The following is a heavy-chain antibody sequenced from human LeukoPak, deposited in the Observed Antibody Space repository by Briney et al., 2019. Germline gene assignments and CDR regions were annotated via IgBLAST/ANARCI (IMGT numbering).Heavy chain of an antibody. J-gene: IGHJ5*02. D-gene: IGHD3-3*01. Sequence: ASVKVSCKASGYTFTSYAMNWVRQAPGQGLEWMGWINTNTGNPTYAQGFTGRFVFSLDTSVSTAYLQISSLKAEDTAVYYCAREQITNYDFWSGYSYSWFDPWGQGTLVTVSS. CDR1: GYTFTSYA. V-gene: IGHV7-4-1*02. CDR3: AREQITNYDFWSGYSYSWFDP. CDR2: INTNTGNP.